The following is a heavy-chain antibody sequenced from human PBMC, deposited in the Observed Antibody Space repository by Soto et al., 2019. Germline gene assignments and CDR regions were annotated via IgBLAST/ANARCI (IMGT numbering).Heavy chain of an antibody. CDR2: ISWNSGSI. Sequence: GGSLRLSCAASGFTFDDYAMHWVRQAPGKGLEWVSGISWNSGSIGYADSVKGRFTISRDNAKNSLYLQMNSLRAEDTALYYCAKTLEPSWIFSGGHMDVWGKGTTVTVSS. D-gene: IGHD3-3*01. CDR1: GFTFDDYA. CDR3: AKTLEPSWIFSGGHMDV. V-gene: IGHV3-9*01. J-gene: IGHJ6*03.